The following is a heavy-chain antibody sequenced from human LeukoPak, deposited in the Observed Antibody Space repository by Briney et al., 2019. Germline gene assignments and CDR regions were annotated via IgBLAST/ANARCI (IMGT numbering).Heavy chain of an antibody. D-gene: IGHD3-22*01. CDR2: ISGSGGST. CDR1: GFTFNSYA. V-gene: IGHV3-23*01. Sequence: PGGSLRLSCAASGFTFNSYAMSWVRQAPGKGLEWVSAISGSGGSTYYADSVKGRFTISRDNSKNTLYLQMNSLRAEDTAVYYCALITMIVGPGHFDYWGQGTLVTVSS. CDR3: ALITMIVGPGHFDY. J-gene: IGHJ4*02.